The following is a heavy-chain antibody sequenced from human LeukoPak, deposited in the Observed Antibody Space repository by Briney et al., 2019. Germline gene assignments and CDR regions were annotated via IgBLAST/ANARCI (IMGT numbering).Heavy chain of an antibody. D-gene: IGHD4-23*01. Sequence: ASVKVSCKASGYTFTGYYMHWVRQAPGQGLEWMGWINPNSGGTNYAQKFQGRVTMTRDTSISTAYMELSRLRSDDTAVYYCARTLRTTVVTPGYWGQGTLVTVSS. CDR3: ARTLRTTVVTPGY. V-gene: IGHV1-2*02. J-gene: IGHJ4*02. CDR2: INPNSGGT. CDR1: GYTFTGYY.